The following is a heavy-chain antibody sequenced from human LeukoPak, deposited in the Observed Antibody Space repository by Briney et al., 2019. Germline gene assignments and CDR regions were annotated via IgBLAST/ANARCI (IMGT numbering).Heavy chain of an antibody. V-gene: IGHV3-30*18. CDR2: ISYDGSNK. D-gene: IGHD4-23*01. CDR3: AKDDGNLTPFDY. Sequence: PGGSLRLSCAASGFTFSSHGMHWVRQAPGKGLEWVAVISYDGSNKYYADSVKGRFTISRGNSKNTLYLQMNSLRAEDTAVYYCAKDDGNLTPFDYWGQGTLVTVSS. CDR1: GFTFSSHG. J-gene: IGHJ4*02.